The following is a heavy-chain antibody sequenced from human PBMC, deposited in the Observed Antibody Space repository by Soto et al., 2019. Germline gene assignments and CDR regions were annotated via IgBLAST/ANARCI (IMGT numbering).Heavy chain of an antibody. D-gene: IGHD6-19*01. CDR3: AKKAVVGSAYYYYYGMDV. CDR1: GFTFSSYA. V-gene: IGHV3-23*01. CDR2: ISGSGGST. Sequence: EVQLLESGGGLVQPGGSLRLSCAASGFTFSSYAMSWVRQAPGKGLEWVSAISGSGGSTYYADSVKGRFTISRDNSMNTLYLQMSSLRADDTAVYYWAKKAVVGSAYYYYYGMDVWGQGTTVTVSS. J-gene: IGHJ6*02.